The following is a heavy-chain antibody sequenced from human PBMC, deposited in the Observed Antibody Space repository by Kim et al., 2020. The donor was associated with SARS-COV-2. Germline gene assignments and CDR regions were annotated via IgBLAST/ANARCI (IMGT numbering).Heavy chain of an antibody. CDR3: AREAGSYYGADY. V-gene: IGHV1-69*13. CDR2: IIPIFGTA. J-gene: IGHJ4*02. CDR1: GGTFSSYA. Sequence: SVKVSCKASGGTFSSYAISWVRQAPGQGLEWMGGIIPIFGTANYAQKFQGRVTITADESTSTAYMELSSLRSEDTAVYYCAREAGSYYGADYWGQGTLVTGSA. D-gene: IGHD1-26*01.